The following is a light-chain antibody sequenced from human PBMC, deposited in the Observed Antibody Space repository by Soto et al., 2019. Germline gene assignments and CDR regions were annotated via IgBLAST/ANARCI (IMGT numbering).Light chain of an antibody. CDR1: QSVDIS. V-gene: IGKV3-15*01. J-gene: IGKJ4*01. CDR2: RAS. Sequence: EIVLTQSPATLSVSPGERVTLSCRASQSVDISLAWYQQKPGKAPKLLIYRASNLESGVPSRFSGSGSETEFTLTISSLQSEDFAVYYCQQYNNWPPLTFGGGTKVDIK. CDR3: QQYNNWPPLT.